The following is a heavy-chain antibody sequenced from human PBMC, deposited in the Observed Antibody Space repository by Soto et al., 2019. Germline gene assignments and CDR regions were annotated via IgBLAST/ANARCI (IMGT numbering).Heavy chain of an antibody. Sequence: PGESLKISCKASGYNFISNCIAWMRQKPGKGLEWMGIIFPGDSDTTYSPSFHGQVTISADKSISTAYLQWSSLKASDTAMYYCARASKEYSSSWPLDPRYYYYYGMDVWGQGTTVTVSS. CDR1: GYNFISNC. CDR3: ARASKEYSSSWPLDPRYYYYYGMDV. J-gene: IGHJ6*02. CDR2: IFPGDSDT. V-gene: IGHV5-51*01. D-gene: IGHD6-13*01.